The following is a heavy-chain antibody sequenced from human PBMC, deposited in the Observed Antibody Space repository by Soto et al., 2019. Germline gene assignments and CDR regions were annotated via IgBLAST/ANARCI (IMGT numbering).Heavy chain of an antibody. CDR1: GDTFKNCV. CDR2: IIPLFGTT. CDR3: AAELGFGKLSVV. V-gene: IGHV1-69*01. D-gene: IGHD3-10*01. J-gene: IGHJ6*02. Sequence: QVQVVQSGVEGRRPGSSVKVSCKASGDTFKNCVISWVRQAPGQGLEWMGGIIPLFGTTDFAQRFQGRLTITADESTTTAYMELSRLRSEATATYYGAAELGFGKLSVVWGQGTTVIVSS.